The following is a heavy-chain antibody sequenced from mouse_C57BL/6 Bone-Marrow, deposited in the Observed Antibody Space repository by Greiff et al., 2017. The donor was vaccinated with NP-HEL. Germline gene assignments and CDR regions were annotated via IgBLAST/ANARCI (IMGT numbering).Heavy chain of an antibody. V-gene: IGHV14-4*01. CDR1: GFNIKDDY. CDR2: IDPENGDT. J-gene: IGHJ3*01. CDR3: TTSYGSSRAWFAY. Sequence: VQLQQSGAELVRPGASVKLSCTASGFNIKDDYMHWVKQRPEPGLEWIGWIDPENGDTEYASKFQGKATITADTSSNTAYLQLSSLTSEDTAVYYCTTSYGSSRAWFAYWGQGTLVTVSA. D-gene: IGHD1-1*01.